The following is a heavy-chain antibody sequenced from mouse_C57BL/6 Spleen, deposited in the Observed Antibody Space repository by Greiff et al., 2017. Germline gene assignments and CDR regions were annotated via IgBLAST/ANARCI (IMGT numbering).Heavy chain of an antibody. V-gene: IGHV1-59*01. CDR1: GYTFTSYW. CDR3: AREEDYYGSSRLGY. D-gene: IGHD1-1*01. J-gene: IGHJ2*01. CDR2: IDPSDSYT. Sequence: QVQLQQPGAELVRPGPSVKLSCKASGYTFTSYWMHWVKQRPGQGLEWIGVIDPSDSYTNYNQKFKGKATLTVDTSSSTAYMQLSSLTSEDSAVYYCAREEDYYGSSRLGYWGQGTTLTVSS.